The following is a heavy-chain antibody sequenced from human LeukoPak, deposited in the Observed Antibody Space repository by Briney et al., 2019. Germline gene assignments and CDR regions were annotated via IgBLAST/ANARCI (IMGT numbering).Heavy chain of an antibody. CDR2: ISTSGRAT. J-gene: IGHJ4*02. CDR1: GFAFSTYA. D-gene: IGHD5/OR15-5a*01. CDR3: AKALGSSVYEQFDY. V-gene: IGHV3-23*01. Sequence: GGSLRLSCAASGFAFSTYAMTWGRQAPEKGLQWVSTISTSGRATYYADSVEGRFTISRDNSKNTLYLQMNSLRADDTAVYYCAKALGSSVYEQFDYWGQGTQVTVSP.